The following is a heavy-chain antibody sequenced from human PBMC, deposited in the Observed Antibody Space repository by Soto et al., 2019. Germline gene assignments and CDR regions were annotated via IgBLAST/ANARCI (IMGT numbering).Heavy chain of an antibody. Sequence: GASVKVSCKVSGYTLTELSMHWVRQAPGKGLEWMGGFDPEDGETIYAQKFQGRVTMTEDTSTDTAYMELSSLRSEDTAVYYCATDPDYYDSSGYWEVLWGQGTLVTVSS. D-gene: IGHD3-22*01. CDR1: GYTLTELS. V-gene: IGHV1-24*01. CDR2: FDPEDGET. CDR3: ATDPDYYDSSGYWEVL. J-gene: IGHJ4*02.